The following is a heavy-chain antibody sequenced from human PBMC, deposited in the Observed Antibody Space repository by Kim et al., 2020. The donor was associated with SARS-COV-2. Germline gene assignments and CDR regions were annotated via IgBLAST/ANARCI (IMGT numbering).Heavy chain of an antibody. V-gene: IGHV4-39*01. Sequence: SETLSLTCTVSGGSISSSSYYWGWIRQPPGKGLEWIGSIYYSGSTYYNPSLKSRVTISVDTSKNQFSLKLSSVTAADTAVYYCARTGSSGWYGAYYYYGMDVWGQGTTVTVSS. CDR3: ARTGSSGWYGAYYYYGMDV. J-gene: IGHJ6*02. CDR1: GGSISSSSYY. D-gene: IGHD6-19*01. CDR2: IYYSGST.